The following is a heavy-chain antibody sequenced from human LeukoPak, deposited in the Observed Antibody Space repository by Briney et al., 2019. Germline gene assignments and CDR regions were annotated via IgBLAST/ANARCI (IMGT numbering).Heavy chain of an antibody. CDR1: GGSISSYY. CDR2: IYTSGST. V-gene: IGHV4-4*07. CDR3: ARTRAAQLAPGVYNWFDP. J-gene: IGHJ5*02. D-gene: IGHD6-13*01. Sequence: SETLSLTCTVSGGSISSYYWSWIRQPAGKGLEWIGRIYTSGSTNYNPSLKSRVTMSVDTSKNQFSLKLSSVTAADTAVYYCARTRAAQLAPGVYNWFDPWGQGTLVTVSS.